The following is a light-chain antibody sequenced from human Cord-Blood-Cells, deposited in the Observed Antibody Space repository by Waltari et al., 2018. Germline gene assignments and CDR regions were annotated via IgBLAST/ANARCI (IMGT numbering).Light chain of an antibody. V-gene: IGKV3-20*01. Sequence: EIVLTQSPATLSLSPGERATLSCRASQSVSSSYLSWYQQKPRQAPRLLIYGASSRATGIPDRFSGSGSGTAFTLTISRLEPEDFAVYYCQQYGSSPPWTFGQGTKVEIK. J-gene: IGKJ1*01. CDR3: QQYGSSPPWT. CDR1: QSVSSSY. CDR2: GAS.